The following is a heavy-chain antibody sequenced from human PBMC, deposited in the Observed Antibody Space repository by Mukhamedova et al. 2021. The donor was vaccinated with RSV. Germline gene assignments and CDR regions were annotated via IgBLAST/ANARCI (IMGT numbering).Heavy chain of an antibody. J-gene: IGHJ5*02. CDR3: ARGGHGDSNWFDP. D-gene: IGHD2-8*01. Sequence: VWIRQSPGRGLEWIGNVFHTGHTYYNPSLVSRVTISIDTDKSYFSLRLTSVTASDTAVYYCARGGHGDSNWFDPWGRGTLVTVSS. V-gene: IGHV4-38-2*02. CDR2: VFHTGHT.